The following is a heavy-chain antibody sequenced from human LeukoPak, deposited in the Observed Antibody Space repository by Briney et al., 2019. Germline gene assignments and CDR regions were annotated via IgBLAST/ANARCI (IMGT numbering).Heavy chain of an antibody. D-gene: IGHD1-26*01. J-gene: IGHJ4*02. Sequence: SETLSLTCTVSGGSISSSSHYWDWIRQPPGKGLEWIGSIYHSGSTYYNPSLKSRVTISVDTSKNQFSLKLSPVTAADTAMYYCARLRRVGATPFDYWGQGTLVTVSS. CDR1: GGSISSSSHY. V-gene: IGHV4-39*07. CDR2: IYHSGST. CDR3: ARLRRVGATPFDY.